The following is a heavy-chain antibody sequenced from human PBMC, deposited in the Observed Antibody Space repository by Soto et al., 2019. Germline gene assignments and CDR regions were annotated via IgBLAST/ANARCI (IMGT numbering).Heavy chain of an antibody. CDR3: AREDTRHFDY. J-gene: IGHJ4*02. CDR1: GYTFTSYA. V-gene: IGHV1-3*01. Sequence: ASVKVSCKASGYTFTSYAMHWVRQAPGQRLEWMGWINAGNGNTKYSQKFQGRVTMTRDTSTSTVYMELSSLRSEDTAVYYCAREDTRHFDYWGKGTLVTVPS. CDR2: INAGNGNT.